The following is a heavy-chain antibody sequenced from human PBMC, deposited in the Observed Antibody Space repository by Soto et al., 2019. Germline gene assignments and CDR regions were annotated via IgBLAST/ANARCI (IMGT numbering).Heavy chain of an antibody. D-gene: IGHD3-10*01. V-gene: IGHV4-30-4*01. J-gene: IGHJ5*02. Sequence: QVQLQESDPGLVKPSQTLSLTCTVSGGSISSGDYYWSWIRQPPGKGLEWIGYIYYSGSTYYNPSLKSRVTISVDTSKNQLSLKLSSVTAADTAVYYCARWTYYYGSGSYYAWFDPWGQGTLVTVSS. CDR2: IYYSGST. CDR3: ARWTYYYGSGSYYAWFDP. CDR1: GGSISSGDYY.